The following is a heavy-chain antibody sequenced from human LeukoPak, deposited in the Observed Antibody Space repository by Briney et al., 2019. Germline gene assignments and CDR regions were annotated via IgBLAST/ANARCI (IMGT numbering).Heavy chain of an antibody. J-gene: IGHJ4*02. CDR2: ISGSGGST. CDR1: GFTFSSYA. CDR3: AKDPVRFLEWLLSGFDY. Sequence: GGSLRLSCAASGFTFSSYATSWVRQAPGKGLEWVSAISGSGGSTYYADSVKGRFTISRDNSKNTLYLQMNSLRAEDTAVYYCAKDPVRFLEWLLSGFDYWGQGTLVTVSS. V-gene: IGHV3-23*01. D-gene: IGHD3-3*01.